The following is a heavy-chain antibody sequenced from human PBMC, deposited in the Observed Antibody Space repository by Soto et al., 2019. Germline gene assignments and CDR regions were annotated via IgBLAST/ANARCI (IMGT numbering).Heavy chain of an antibody. D-gene: IGHD3-10*01. V-gene: IGHV2-70*01. CDR2: IDWDDDK. CDR3: ARCYRWFGELLLPRFDP. Sequence: GSGPTLVNPTQTLTLTCTFSGFSLSTSGMCVSWIRQPPGKALEWLALIDWDDDKYYSTSLKTRLTISKDTSKNQVVLTMTNMDPVDTATYYCARCYRWFGELLLPRFDPWGQGTLVTVSS. J-gene: IGHJ5*02. CDR1: GFSLSTSGMC.